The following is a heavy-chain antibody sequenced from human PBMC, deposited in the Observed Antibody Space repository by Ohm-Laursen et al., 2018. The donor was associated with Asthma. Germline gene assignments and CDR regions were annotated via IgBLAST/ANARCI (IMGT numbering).Heavy chain of an antibody. CDR3: ARGQGSGDISGSDPFDL. J-gene: IGHJ3*01. Sequence: SLRLSCAASGYTFSSYSMNWLRQSPEKGLEWVADVYPGGATFYADSVKGRFSISRDDSENTLNLQMNSLRADDTAVYYCARGQGSGDISGSDPFDLWGQGTTVIVSS. D-gene: IGHD3-10*01. V-gene: IGHV3-53*01. CDR2: VYPGGAT. CDR1: GYTFSSYS.